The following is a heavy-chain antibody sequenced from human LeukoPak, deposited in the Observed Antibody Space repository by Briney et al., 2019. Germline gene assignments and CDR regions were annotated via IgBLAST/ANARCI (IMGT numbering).Heavy chain of an antibody. Sequence: GGSLRLSCAASGFTFGDFGMHWVRQAPGKGLEWVAVISYDGSRKYYAGSVNGRFTVSRDNSKNTLSLQMTSLRAEDTALYYCAKGGGYRYGEPTYFYMDVWGKGTTVTVFS. J-gene: IGHJ6*03. CDR1: GFTFGDFG. CDR3: AKGGGYRYGEPTYFYMDV. CDR2: ISYDGSRK. D-gene: IGHD5-18*01. V-gene: IGHV3-30*18.